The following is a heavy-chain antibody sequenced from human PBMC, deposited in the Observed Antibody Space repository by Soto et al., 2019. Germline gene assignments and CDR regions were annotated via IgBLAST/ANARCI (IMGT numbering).Heavy chain of an antibody. Sequence: GGSLRLSCAASGFTFSSDEMNWVRQAPGKGLEWVSDITSTGSTRYYADSVKGRFTISTDNAKNSLYLQMNSLRAEDTAVYYCARGYCTSSACHWDFDYWGQGTLVTVSS. CDR2: ITSTGSTR. CDR3: ARGYCTSSACHWDFDY. D-gene: IGHD2-8*02. V-gene: IGHV3-48*03. CDR1: GFTFSSDE. J-gene: IGHJ4*02.